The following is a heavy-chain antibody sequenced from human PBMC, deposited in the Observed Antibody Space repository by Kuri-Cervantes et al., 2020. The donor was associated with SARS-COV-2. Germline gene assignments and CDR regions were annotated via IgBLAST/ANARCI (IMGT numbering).Heavy chain of an antibody. V-gene: IGHV3-20*04. D-gene: IGHD1-7*01. J-gene: IGHJ4*02. CDR2: ITWDGYNT. Sequence: GESLKISCAASGFTLDDYGMYWVRQPPGKGLEWVSCITWDGYNTFYADSVKGRFTMSRDNAKNSLYLQMNSLRAEDTAVYYCAREGPLTGTTEEFDYWGQGTLVTVSS. CDR1: GFTLDDYG. CDR3: AREGPLTGTTEEFDY.